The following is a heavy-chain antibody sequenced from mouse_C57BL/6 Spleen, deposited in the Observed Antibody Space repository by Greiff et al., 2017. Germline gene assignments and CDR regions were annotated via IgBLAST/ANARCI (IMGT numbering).Heavy chain of an antibody. CDR3: ARVKYSNPWYFDV. D-gene: IGHD2-5*01. J-gene: IGHJ1*03. Sequence: EVMLVESEGGLVQPGSSMKLSCTASGFTFSDYYMAWVRQVPEKGLEWVANINYDGSSTYYLDSLKSRFIISRDNAKNILYLQMSSLKSEDTATYYCARVKYSNPWYFDVWGTGTTVTVSS. CDR1: GFTFSDYY. CDR2: INYDGSST. V-gene: IGHV5-16*01.